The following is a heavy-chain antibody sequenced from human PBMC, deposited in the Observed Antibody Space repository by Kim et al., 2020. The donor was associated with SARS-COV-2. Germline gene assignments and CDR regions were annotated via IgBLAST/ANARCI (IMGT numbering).Heavy chain of an antibody. V-gene: IGHV3-23*01. D-gene: IGHD2-2*01. J-gene: IGHJ6*02. Sequence: DSVRGRFTIPRDNSKNTLYLQMSSLRADDTAVYYCAKKYTRSYYYYFGMDVWGQGTTVTVSS. CDR3: AKKYTRSYYYYFGMDV.